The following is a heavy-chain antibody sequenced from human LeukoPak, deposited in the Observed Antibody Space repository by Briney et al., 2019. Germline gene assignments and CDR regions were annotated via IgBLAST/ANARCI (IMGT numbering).Heavy chain of an antibody. CDR3: ATTTVTTWGYGFDY. V-gene: IGHV1-8*01. CDR2: MNPNSGNT. J-gene: IGHJ4*02. D-gene: IGHD4-17*01. Sequence: GASVKVSCEASGYTFTSYDISWVRQATGQGLEWMGWMNPNSGNTGYAQKFQGRVTMTRNTSISTAYMELSSLRSEDTAVYYCATTTVTTWGYGFDYWGQGTLVTVSS. CDR1: GYTFTSYD.